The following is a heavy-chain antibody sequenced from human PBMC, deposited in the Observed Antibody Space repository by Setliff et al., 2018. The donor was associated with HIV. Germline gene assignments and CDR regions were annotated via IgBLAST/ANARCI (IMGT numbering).Heavy chain of an antibody. V-gene: IGHV1-69*13. J-gene: IGHJ6*03. CDR3: ARLGQLPIYYYYMDV. Sequence: SVKVSCKASGDSFSSYDISWVRQAPGQGPEWMGRIIPIFVTPNYAQKFQDRVTITADESTSTAYMELSSLRSEDTAVYYCARLGQLPIYYYYMDVWGKGTTVTVSS. CDR1: GDSFSSYD. CDR2: IIPIFVTP. D-gene: IGHD2-2*01.